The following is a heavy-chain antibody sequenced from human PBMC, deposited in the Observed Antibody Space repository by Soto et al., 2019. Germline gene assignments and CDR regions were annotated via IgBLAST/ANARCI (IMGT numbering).Heavy chain of an antibody. V-gene: IGHV1-58*02. CDR2: IVVGSGNT. D-gene: IGHD3-3*01. Sequence: ASVKVSCKASGFTFTSSAMQWVRQARGQRLEWIGWIVVGSGNTNYAQKFQERVTITRDMSTSTAYMELSSLRSEDTAVYYCAAAASYYDFWSGYYDIDYWGQGTLVTVSS. CDR3: AAAASYYDFWSGYYDIDY. CDR1: GFTFTSSA. J-gene: IGHJ4*02.